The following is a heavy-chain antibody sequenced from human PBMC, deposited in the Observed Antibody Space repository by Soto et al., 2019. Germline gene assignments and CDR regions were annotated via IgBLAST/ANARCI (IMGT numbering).Heavy chain of an antibody. CDR3: TRRGSSSWYSGGASYYYGMDV. CDR1: GFTFGDYA. Sequence: PGGSLRLSCTASGFTFGDYAMSWFRQAPGKGLEWVGFIRSKAYGGTTEYAASVKGRFTISRDDSKSIAYLQMNSLKTEDTAVYYCTRRGSSSWYSGGASYYYGMDVWGQGTTVTVSS. V-gene: IGHV3-49*03. CDR2: IRSKAYGGTT. D-gene: IGHD6-13*01. J-gene: IGHJ6*02.